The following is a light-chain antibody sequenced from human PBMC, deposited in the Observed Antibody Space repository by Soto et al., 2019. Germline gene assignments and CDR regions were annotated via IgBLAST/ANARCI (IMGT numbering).Light chain of an antibody. CDR3: QQYYKLPWT. CDR2: GAS. J-gene: IGKJ1*01. CDR1: QSVDRY. V-gene: IGKV3-15*01. Sequence: VLTQSPDTLSLSPGETATLSCRASQSVDRYVAWYQQKVGQAPRLLIYGASTRATGIPARFSGSGSGTEFTLTISSLQSEDFAAYCCQQYYKLPWTFGQGTKVDIK.